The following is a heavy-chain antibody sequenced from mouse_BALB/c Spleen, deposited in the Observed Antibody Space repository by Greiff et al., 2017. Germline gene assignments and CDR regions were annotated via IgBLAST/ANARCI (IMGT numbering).Heavy chain of an antibody. J-gene: IGHJ3*01. CDR2: IDPENGDT. CDR3: NAAYYDYDGTLAY. Sequence: EVQLQQSGAELVRSGASVKLSCTASGFNIKDYYMHWVKQRPEQGLEWIGWIDPENGDTEYAPKFQGKATMTADTSSNTAYLQLSSLTSEDTAVYYCNAAYYDYDGTLAYWGQGTQVTVSA. CDR1: GFNIKDYY. V-gene: IGHV14-4*02. D-gene: IGHD2-4*01.